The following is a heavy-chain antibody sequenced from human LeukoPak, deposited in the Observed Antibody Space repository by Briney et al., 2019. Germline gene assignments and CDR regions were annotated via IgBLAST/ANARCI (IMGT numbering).Heavy chain of an antibody. J-gene: IGHJ6*02. Sequence: GGSLRLSCAASGFSFSSYEMNWVRQAPGKGLEWVSYISTGAVTIYYADSVRGRFTISRDNAKNSLYLQMHSLRAEDTAVYYCARGRKSLAVWGQGTTVTVSS. CDR3: ARGRKSLAV. V-gene: IGHV3-48*03. CDR1: GFSFSSYE. CDR2: ISTGAVTI.